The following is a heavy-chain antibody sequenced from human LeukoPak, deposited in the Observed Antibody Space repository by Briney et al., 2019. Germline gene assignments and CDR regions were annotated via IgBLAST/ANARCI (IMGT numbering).Heavy chain of an antibody. Sequence: ASVKVSCKASGYTFTGYYMHWVRQAPGQGLEWMGWINPNSGGTNYAQKFQGRVTMTRDTSISTAYMELSRLRFDDTAVYYCARSTAIGFTGEDYWGQGTLVTVSS. CDR2: INPNSGGT. CDR1: GYTFTGYY. D-gene: IGHD2-21*02. J-gene: IGHJ4*02. CDR3: ARSTAIGFTGEDY. V-gene: IGHV1-2*02.